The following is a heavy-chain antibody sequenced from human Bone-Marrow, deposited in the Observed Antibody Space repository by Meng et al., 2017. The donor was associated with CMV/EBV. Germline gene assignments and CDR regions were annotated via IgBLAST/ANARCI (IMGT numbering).Heavy chain of an antibody. J-gene: IGHJ4*02. V-gene: IGHV1-2*02. Sequence: ASVKVSCKASGYTFTGYYMHRVRQAPGHGLEWMGWINPKSGGTNYAQKSQGRVTMTRDTTISTAYMELSRLRSDDTDAYYCARRSIVGATINYWGQGTLVTVSS. CDR1: GYTFTGYY. CDR3: ARRSIVGATINY. CDR2: INPKSGGT. D-gene: IGHD1-26*01.